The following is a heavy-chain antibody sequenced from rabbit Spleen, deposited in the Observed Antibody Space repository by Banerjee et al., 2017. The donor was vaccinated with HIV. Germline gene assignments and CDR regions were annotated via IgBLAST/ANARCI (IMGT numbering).Heavy chain of an antibody. CDR2: IYTGGSGST. CDR3: ARGSATMTMVITGYYLGL. Sequence: QEQLVESGGGLVQPEGSLTLTCTASGFSFSSSYYMCWVRQAPGKGLEWIACIYTGGSGSTAYASWAKGRFTISKTSSTTVTLQLNSLTAADTATYFCARGSATMTMVITGYYLGLWGQGTLVTVS. D-gene: IGHD2-1*01. V-gene: IGHV1S45*01. J-gene: IGHJ3*01. CDR1: GFSFSSSYY.